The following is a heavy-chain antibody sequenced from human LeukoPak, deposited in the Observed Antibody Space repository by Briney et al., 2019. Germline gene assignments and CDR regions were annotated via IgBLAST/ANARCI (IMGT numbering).Heavy chain of an antibody. CDR2: IFYSGTT. Sequence: PSETLSLTCTGSGGSIRDSDYYWGWIRQPPGEGLEWIGNIFYSGTTYYNPSLKSRLSLSIDTSKNQFSLKLYSVTAADTAVYFCARLRLDREAIWGQGTLVTVSS. J-gene: IGHJ4*02. CDR1: GGSIRDSDYY. V-gene: IGHV4-39*01. D-gene: IGHD1-14*01. CDR3: ARLRLDREAI.